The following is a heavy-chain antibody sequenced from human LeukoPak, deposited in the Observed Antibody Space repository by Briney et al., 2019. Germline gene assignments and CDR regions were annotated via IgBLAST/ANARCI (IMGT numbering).Heavy chain of an antibody. CDR3: ARARGIFGVGRRVAFDI. D-gene: IGHD3-3*01. J-gene: IGHJ3*02. CDR1: GFTFSSYA. CDR2: IYYSGST. V-gene: IGHV4-30-4*08. Sequence: LRLSCAASGFTFSSYAMSWVRQPPGKGLEWIGYIYYSGSTYYNPSLKSRVTISVDTSKNQFSLKLSSVTAADTAVYYCARARGIFGVGRRVAFDIWGQGTMVTVSS.